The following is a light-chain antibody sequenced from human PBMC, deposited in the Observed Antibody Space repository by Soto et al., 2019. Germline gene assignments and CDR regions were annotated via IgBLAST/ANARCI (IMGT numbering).Light chain of an antibody. CDR2: GAS. V-gene: IGKV3D-15*01. CDR3: QQCKDWPLT. CDR1: QSVRST. Sequence: VLPQSPDTLSLSPGDRATLSCRASQSVRSTFLAWYQQKPGQAPRLLIYGASNRAAGIPERFSGSASGTEFTLTISSLQSEDFAVYYCQQCKDWPLTFGGGTKVEIK. J-gene: IGKJ4*01.